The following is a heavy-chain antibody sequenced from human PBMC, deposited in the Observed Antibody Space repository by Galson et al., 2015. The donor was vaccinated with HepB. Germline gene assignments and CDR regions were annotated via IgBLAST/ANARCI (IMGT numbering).Heavy chain of an antibody. D-gene: IGHD2-2*01. CDR1: GFTFGDYA. Sequence: SLRLSCAASGFTFGDYAMSWVRQAPGKGLEWVGFIRSKAYGGTTEYAASVKGRFTISRDDSKSIAYLQMNSLKTEDTAVYYCTRARPPSGTSLNVDYWGQGTLVTVSS. J-gene: IGHJ4*02. CDR2: IRSKAYGGTT. V-gene: IGHV3-49*04. CDR3: TRARPPSGTSLNVDY.